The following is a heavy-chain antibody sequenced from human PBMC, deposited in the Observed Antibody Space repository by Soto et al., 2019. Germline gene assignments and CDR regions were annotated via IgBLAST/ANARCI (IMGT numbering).Heavy chain of an antibody. CDR1: GGSLSGYF. D-gene: IGHD3-9*01. CDR3: ASYHFLDLWTGSRHYMDV. Sequence: SETLSLTCAVYGGSLSGYFWSWVRQSPGKELEWIGEINHSGTANYNPSLKTRVTISADASKHQFSLRLTSVTAADSATFYCASYHFLDLWTGSRHYMDVWSRGTPVTVS. CDR2: INHSGTA. J-gene: IGHJ6*03. V-gene: IGHV4-34*01.